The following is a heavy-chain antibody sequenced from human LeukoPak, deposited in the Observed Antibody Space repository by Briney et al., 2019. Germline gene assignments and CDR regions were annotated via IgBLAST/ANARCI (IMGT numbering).Heavy chain of an antibody. CDR2: VNRDGSET. J-gene: IGHJ6*02. Sequence: GGSLRLSCAASGFTLSNHWMTWVRQVPGRGPEWVANVNRDGSETYYLDSVKGRFTISKDNAKNSLYLQMNSLRAEDTALYHCARNNGMDVWGQGTTVIVS. CDR1: GFTLSNHW. CDR3: ARNNGMDV. V-gene: IGHV3-7*03.